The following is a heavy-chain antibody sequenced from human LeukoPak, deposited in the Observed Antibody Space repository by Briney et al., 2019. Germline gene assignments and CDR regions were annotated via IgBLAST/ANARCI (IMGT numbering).Heavy chain of an antibody. J-gene: IGHJ4*02. Sequence: GGSLRLSCAASGFTFSTFAMIWVRQPPGKGLEWVSSIFPSGGEIHYADSVRGRFTISRDNSKNTLYLQMNTLRAEDTAVYYCARVALSSGYHPHFDFWGQGALVTVSS. CDR2: IFPSGGEI. V-gene: IGHV3-23*01. D-gene: IGHD3-22*01. CDR3: ARVALSSGYHPHFDF. CDR1: GFTFSTFA.